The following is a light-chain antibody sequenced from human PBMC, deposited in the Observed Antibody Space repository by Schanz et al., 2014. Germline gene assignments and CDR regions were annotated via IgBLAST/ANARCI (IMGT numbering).Light chain of an antibody. CDR3: SSYATTNTLV. Sequence: QSALTQPPSASGSPGQSVTISCTGTSSDVGGYSYVSWYQLHPGKAPKLMIYEVSKRPSGVPDRFSGSKSGNTASLTISGLQAEDEADYYCSSYATTNTLVFGGGTKLTVL. CDR1: SSDVGGYSY. CDR2: EVS. V-gene: IGLV2-8*01. J-gene: IGLJ2*01.